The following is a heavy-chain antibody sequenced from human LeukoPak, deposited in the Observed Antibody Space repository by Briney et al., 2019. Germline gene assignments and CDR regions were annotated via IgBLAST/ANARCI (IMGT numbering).Heavy chain of an antibody. V-gene: IGHV3-7*01. D-gene: IGHD3-9*01. J-gene: IGHJ4*02. CDR3: AKDADWASDY. CDR2: IDPDGRDT. CDR1: GFTFSNHW. Sequence: GGSLRLSCAASGFTFSNHWMNWVRQAPGKGLQWLAKIDPDGRDTQHVDSIKGRFTISRDNAKNSLFMHMNSLRAEDTAVYYCAKDADWASDYWSQGTLVTVSS.